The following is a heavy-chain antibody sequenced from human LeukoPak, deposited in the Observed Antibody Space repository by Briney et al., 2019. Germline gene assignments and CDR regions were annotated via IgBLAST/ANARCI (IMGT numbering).Heavy chain of an antibody. CDR2: ISSSSSYI. CDR3: ARPLLTDSSGWYCNWFDP. Sequence: PGGSLRLSCAASGFTFSSYSMNWVRQAPGKGLEWVSSISSSSSYIYYADSVKGRFTISRDNAKNSLYLQMSSLRAEDTAVYYCARPLLTDSSGWYCNWFDPWGQGTLVTVSS. D-gene: IGHD6-19*01. V-gene: IGHV3-21*01. J-gene: IGHJ5*02. CDR1: GFTFSSYS.